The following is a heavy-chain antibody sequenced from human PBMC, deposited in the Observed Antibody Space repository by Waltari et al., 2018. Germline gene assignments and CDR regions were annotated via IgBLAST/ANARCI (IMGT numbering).Heavy chain of an antibody. J-gene: IGHJ4*02. CDR2: INHSGST. CDR3: ARGGFGKDYGDYVDY. V-gene: IGHV4-34*01. CDR1: GGSFSGYY. D-gene: IGHD4-17*01. Sequence: QVQLQQWGAGLLKPSETLSLTCAVYGGSFSGYYWSWIRQPPGKGLEWIGEINHSGSTNYNPSLKSRVTISVDTSKNQFSLKLSSVTAADTAVYYCARGGFGKDYGDYVDYWGQGTLVTVSS.